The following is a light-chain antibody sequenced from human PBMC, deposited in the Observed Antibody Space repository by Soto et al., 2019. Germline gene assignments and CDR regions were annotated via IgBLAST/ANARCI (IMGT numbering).Light chain of an antibody. V-gene: IGLV8-61*01. CDR3: ALSLGSGNMV. Sequence: QTVVTQEPSFSVSPGGTVTLTCGLTSGSVSILSYPSWYQQTPGQAPRTLIYSTNTRSSGVPDRFSGSILGTKAALTIAGAQAEDDSHYSCALSLGSGNMVFGGGTKLTVL. CDR1: SGSVSILSY. CDR2: STN. J-gene: IGLJ2*01.